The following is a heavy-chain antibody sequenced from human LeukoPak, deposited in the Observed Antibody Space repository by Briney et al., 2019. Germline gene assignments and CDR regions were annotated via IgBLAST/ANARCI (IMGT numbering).Heavy chain of an antibody. CDR1: GFTFSSYW. CDR2: IKQDGSEK. V-gene: IGHV3-7*03. Sequence: PGGSLRLSCAASGFTFSSYWMSWVRQAPGKGLEWVANIKQDGSEKYYVDSVKGRFTISRDNAKNSLYLQMNSLRAEDTAVYYCARGGELFKWWYFDYWGQGTLVTVSS. J-gene: IGHJ4*02. D-gene: IGHD3-10*01. CDR3: ARGGELFKWWYFDY.